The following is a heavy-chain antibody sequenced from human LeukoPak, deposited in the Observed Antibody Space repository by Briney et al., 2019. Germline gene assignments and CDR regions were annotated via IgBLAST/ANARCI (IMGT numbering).Heavy chain of an antibody. CDR1: GGSISTTNYY. D-gene: IGHD3-3*01. V-gene: IGHV4-39*01. CDR2: IYSSGNT. CDR3: ARHSGLRSPFDP. J-gene: IGHJ5*02. Sequence: SESLSLTCTVSGGSISTTNYYWGWIRQPPGRDLEWIGSIYSSGNTYYNPSLESRVTISVDTSKNQLSLKLTSATAADTSVYYCARHSGLRSPFDPWGQGTLVTVSS.